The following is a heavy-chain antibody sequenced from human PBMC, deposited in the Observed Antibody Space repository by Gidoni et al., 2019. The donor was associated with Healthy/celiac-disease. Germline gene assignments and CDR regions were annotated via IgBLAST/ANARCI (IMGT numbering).Heavy chain of an antibody. CDR3: ARGAVRRELRFDY. D-gene: IGHD1-26*01. CDR2: IYYSGST. Sequence: QLQLQESGPGLVKPSATLSLTCTVSGGSISSSSYYWGWIRQPPGKGLEWIGSIYYSGSTYYNPSLKSRVTISVDTSKNQFSLKLSSVTAADTAVYYCARGAVRRELRFDYWGQGTLVTVSS. CDR1: GGSISSSSYY. V-gene: IGHV4-39*07. J-gene: IGHJ4*02.